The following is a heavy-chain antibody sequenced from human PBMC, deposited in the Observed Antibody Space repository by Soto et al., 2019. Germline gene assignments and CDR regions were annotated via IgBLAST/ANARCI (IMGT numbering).Heavy chain of an antibody. CDR1: GGSISSSSFH. CDR2: IYYSGST. D-gene: IGHD6-13*01. J-gene: IGHJ5*02. V-gene: IGHV4-39*01. Sequence: SGTLSLTCTVSGGSISSSSFHWGWIRQPPGKGLEWIGSIYYSGSTYYSPSLKSRVTISVDTSKNQFSLKLSSVTAADTAVYYCARRERAACTDWWFDPWGQGTPVTV. CDR3: ARRERAACTDWWFDP.